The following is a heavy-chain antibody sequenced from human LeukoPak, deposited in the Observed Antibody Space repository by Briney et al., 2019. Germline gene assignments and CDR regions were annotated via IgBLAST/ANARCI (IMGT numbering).Heavy chain of an antibody. J-gene: IGHJ4*02. D-gene: IGHD1-1*01. Sequence: PGGSLRLSCAASGFTFRSYAMSWVRQAPGKGLEWISTVSGSGNSAYYTNSLRGRFTISRDNSKNTLYLRMVSLRAGDTAVYYCAKGATGEGTYFFDYWGREFWSPSPQ. CDR2: VSGSGNSA. CDR1: GFTFRSYA. CDR3: AKGATGEGTYFFDY. V-gene: IGHV3-23*01.